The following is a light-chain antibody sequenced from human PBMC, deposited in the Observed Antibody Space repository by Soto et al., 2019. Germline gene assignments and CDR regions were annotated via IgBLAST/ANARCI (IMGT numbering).Light chain of an antibody. CDR1: SSDVGGYNY. V-gene: IGLV2-14*01. J-gene: IGLJ3*02. Sequence: QSALTQPASVSGSPGQSITISCTGTSSDVGGYNYVSWYQQHPGKAPKRMIYEVSNRPSGDSNRFSGSKSGNPASLTISGLLAEDQADYYCSSYTRSSTPPGVFGGGTKLTVL. CDR2: EVS. CDR3: SSYTRSSTPPGV.